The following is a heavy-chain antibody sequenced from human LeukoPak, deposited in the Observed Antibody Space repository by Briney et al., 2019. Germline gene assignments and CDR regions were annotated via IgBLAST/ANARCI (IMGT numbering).Heavy chain of an antibody. CDR2: IYYSGST. CDR3: ARSLGAQLPPIH. D-gene: IGHD2-2*01. Sequence: SETLSLTCTVSGDSISSYYWSWIRQPPGKGPEWIGYIYYSGSTNYNPSLKSRVTISVDTPKNQFSLKLTSVTAADTAVYYCARSLGAQLPPIHWGQGTLVTVSS. J-gene: IGHJ4*02. V-gene: IGHV4-59*01. CDR1: GDSISSYY.